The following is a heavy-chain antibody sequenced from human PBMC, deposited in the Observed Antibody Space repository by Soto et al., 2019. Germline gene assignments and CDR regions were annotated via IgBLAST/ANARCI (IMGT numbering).Heavy chain of an antibody. CDR3: ARVLTCSYLFDY. Sequence: SETLSLTCTVSGGSISSDYWSWIRQPPGKGLEWIGYISYSGSTNYNPSLKSLVTISVDTSKNEFSLKLSSVTAADTAVYYCARVLTCSYLFDYWGQGTPVTVSS. CDR1: GGSISSDY. V-gene: IGHV4-59*01. CDR2: ISYSGST. J-gene: IGHJ4*02. D-gene: IGHD1-26*01.